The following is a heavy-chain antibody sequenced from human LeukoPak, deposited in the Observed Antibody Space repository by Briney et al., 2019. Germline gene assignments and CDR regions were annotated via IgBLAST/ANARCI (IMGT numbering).Heavy chain of an antibody. CDR2: IKSSGSTI. V-gene: IGHV3-48*01. CDR3: ARCHSSSSGDY. D-gene: IGHD6-6*01. J-gene: IGHJ4*02. CDR1: GFTFSTYS. Sequence: PGGSLRLSCAASGFTFSTYSMNWVRQAPGKGLEWISYIKSSGSTIYYADSVRGRFTISRDNAKNSLFLQMNSLRAEDTAVYYCARCHSSSSGDYWGQGTLVTVSS.